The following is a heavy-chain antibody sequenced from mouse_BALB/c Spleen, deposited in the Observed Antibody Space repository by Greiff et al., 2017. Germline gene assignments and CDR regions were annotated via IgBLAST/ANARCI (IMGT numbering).Heavy chain of an antibody. D-gene: IGHD1-1*01. CDR1: GFAFSSYD. CDR3: ARQDYYGSILSWFAY. V-gene: IGHV5-12-1*01. J-gene: IGHJ3*01. Sequence: DVKLVESGGGLVKPGGSLKLSCAASGFAFSSYDMSWVRQTPEKRLEWVAYISSGGGSTYYPDTVKGRFTISRDNAKNTLYLQMSSLKSEDTAMYYCARQDYYGSILSWFAYWGQGTLVTVSA. CDR2: ISSGGGST.